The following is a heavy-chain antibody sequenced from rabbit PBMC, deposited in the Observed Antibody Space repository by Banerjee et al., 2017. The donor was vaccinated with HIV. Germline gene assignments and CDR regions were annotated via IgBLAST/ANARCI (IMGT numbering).Heavy chain of an antibody. CDR2: IYTGSSGRT. V-gene: IGHV1S45*01. D-gene: IGHD8-1*01. CDR3: ARDGDVGNSRLGSYYFDL. J-gene: IGHJ4*01. CDR1: GFSFSSYY. Sequence: QEQLVESGGGLVQPEGSLTLTCTASGFSFSSYYMCWVRQAPGKGLEWIGCIYTGSSGRTYYASWVKGRFTISKTSSTTVTLQMTSLTDADTATYFCARDGDVGNSRLGSYYFDLWGPGTLVTVS.